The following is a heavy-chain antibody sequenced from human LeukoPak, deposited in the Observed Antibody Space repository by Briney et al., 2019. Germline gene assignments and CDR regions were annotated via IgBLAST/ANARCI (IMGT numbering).Heavy chain of an antibody. J-gene: IGHJ5*02. V-gene: IGHV4-59*11. D-gene: IGHD6-25*01. CDR1: GGSISSHY. CDR3: ARDLGGDWFDP. CDR2: IYYSGST. Sequence: SETLSLTCTVSGGSISSHYWSWIRQPPGKGLEWIGYIYYSGSTNYNPSLKSRVTISVDTSKNQFSLKLSSVTAADTAVYYCARDLGGDWFDPWGQGTLVTVSS.